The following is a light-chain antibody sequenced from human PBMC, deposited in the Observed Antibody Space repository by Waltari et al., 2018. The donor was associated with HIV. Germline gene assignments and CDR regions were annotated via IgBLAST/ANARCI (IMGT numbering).Light chain of an antibody. CDR3: AAWDDSLSGFV. CDR1: GSNIVSRT. V-gene: IGLV1-44*01. CDR2: HDH. J-gene: IGLJ3*02. Sequence: QSVLTQPPSLSAAPGHKINISCSGGGSNIVSRTVHWYQQLPSRAPKLIIDHDHRRPSGVSDRFTASKSGTSASLFISKLQAADEATYYCAAWDDSLSGFVFGGGT.